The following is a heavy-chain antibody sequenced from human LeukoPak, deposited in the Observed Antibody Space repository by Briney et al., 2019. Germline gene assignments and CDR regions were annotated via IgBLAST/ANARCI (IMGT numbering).Heavy chain of an antibody. Sequence: PGGSLRLSCAASGFTFSDYYMSWIRQAPGKGLEWVSYISSSSSYTNYADSVKGRFTISRDNAKNSLYLQMNSLRAEDTAVYYCARELYDYVWGSYRLRPSYFDYWGQGTLVTVSS. V-gene: IGHV3-11*06. CDR3: ARELYDYVWGSYRLRPSYFDY. CDR2: ISSSSSYT. D-gene: IGHD3-16*02. J-gene: IGHJ4*02. CDR1: GFTFSDYY.